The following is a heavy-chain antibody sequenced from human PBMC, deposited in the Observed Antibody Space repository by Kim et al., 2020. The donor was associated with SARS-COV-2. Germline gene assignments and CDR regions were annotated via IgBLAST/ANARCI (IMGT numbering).Heavy chain of an antibody. D-gene: IGHD1-26*01. CDR3: ARVWVYSGSYYAYYFDY. J-gene: IGHJ4*02. Sequence: SETLSLTCTVSGGSVSSGSYYWSWIRQPPGKGLEWIGYIYYSGSTNYNPSLKSRVTISVDTSKNQFSLKLSSVTAADTAVYYCARVWVYSGSYYAYYFDYWGQGTLVTVSS. CDR2: IYYSGST. CDR1: GGSVSSGSYY. V-gene: IGHV4-61*01.